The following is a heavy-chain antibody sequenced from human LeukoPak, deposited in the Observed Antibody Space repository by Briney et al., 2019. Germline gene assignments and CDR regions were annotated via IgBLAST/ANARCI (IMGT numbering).Heavy chain of an antibody. CDR2: ISDRDHNT. Sequence: QPGGSLRLSCAASGFTFSDHYMDWVRQAPGKGLEWVSSISDRDHNTYYADSVKGRFTISRDNSKNTLYLQMNSLRAEDTAVYYCAKGGLSRAGLDFWGQGTLVTVSS. V-gene: IGHV3-23*01. CDR3: AKGGLSRAGLDF. J-gene: IGHJ4*02. D-gene: IGHD5/OR15-5a*01. CDR1: GFTFSDHY.